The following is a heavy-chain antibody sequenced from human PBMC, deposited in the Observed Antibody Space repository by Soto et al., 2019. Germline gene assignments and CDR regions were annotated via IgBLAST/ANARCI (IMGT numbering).Heavy chain of an antibody. CDR1: GFTFTSSA. D-gene: IGHD2-15*01. J-gene: IGHJ4*02. CDR3: AADSRYCSGGNCEDY. V-gene: IGHV1-58*02. Sequence: GASVKVSCKASGFTFTSSAMQWVRQARGQRLEWIGWIVVGSGDTNYAQKFQERVTITRDMSTSTAYMELSSLRSEDTAVYYCAADSRYCSGGNCEDYWGQGTLVTVSS. CDR2: IVVGSGDT.